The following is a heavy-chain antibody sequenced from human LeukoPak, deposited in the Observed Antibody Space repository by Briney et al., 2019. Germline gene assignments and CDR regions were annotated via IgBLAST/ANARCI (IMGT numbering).Heavy chain of an antibody. CDR1: GFTFSDYY. V-gene: IGHV3-11*04. CDR3: AGSIAAARGVFDY. CDR2: ISSSGSTI. Sequence: GGSLRLSCAASGFTFSDYYMSWIRQAPGKGLEWVSYISSSGSTIYYADSVKGRFTISRDNAKNSLYLQMNSLRAEDTAVYYCAGSIAAARGVFDYWGQGTLVTVSS. J-gene: IGHJ4*02. D-gene: IGHD6-13*01.